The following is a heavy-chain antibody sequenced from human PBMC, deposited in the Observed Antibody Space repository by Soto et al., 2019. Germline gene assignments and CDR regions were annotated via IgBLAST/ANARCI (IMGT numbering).Heavy chain of an antibody. J-gene: IGHJ4*02. Sequence: QVQLQQWGAGLLKPSETLSLTCAVYGGSFSGYYWTWIRQPPGTGLEWIGEINHSGSTNYSPSLKSPVTISVDTATNLFSLKLTSVTAADTAVYYCARDKITGLFDYWGQGTLVTVSS. V-gene: IGHV4-34*01. CDR1: GGSFSGYY. CDR3: ARDKITGLFDY. D-gene: IGHD2-8*02. CDR2: INHSGST.